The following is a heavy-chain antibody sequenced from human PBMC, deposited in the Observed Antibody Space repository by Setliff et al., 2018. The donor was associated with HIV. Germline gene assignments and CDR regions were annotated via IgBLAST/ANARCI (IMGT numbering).Heavy chain of an antibody. Sequence: ASVKVSCKASGYTFTSYDISWVRQAPGQGLEWMGWISAYNGNTNYAQKLQGRVTMTTDTSTRTAYMELRSLRSDDTAVYYCARDLDSSGYFNSLNYWGQGTPVTVSS. CDR3: ARDLDSSGYFNSLNY. CDR2: ISAYNGNT. V-gene: IGHV1-18*01. CDR1: GYTFTSYD. J-gene: IGHJ4*02. D-gene: IGHD3-22*01.